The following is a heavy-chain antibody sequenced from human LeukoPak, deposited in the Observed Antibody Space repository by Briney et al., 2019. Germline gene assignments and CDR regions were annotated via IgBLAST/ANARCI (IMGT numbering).Heavy chain of an antibody. J-gene: IGHJ5*02. D-gene: IGHD3-9*01. CDR2: IKQDGSET. CDR1: GFSFSTYW. CDR3: AREGRLLTAYFIQAWFDP. Sequence: GGSLRLSCTVSGFSFSTYWMSWVRQAPGWGLEWVANIKQDGSETYYMDSVKGRFTISRDNARNSLYLQMNSLRAEDTAVYYCAREGRLLTAYFIQAWFDPWGQGTLVTVSS. V-gene: IGHV3-7*01.